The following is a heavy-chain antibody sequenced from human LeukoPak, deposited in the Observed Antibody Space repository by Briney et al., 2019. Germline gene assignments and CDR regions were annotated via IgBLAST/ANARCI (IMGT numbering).Heavy chain of an antibody. D-gene: IGHD2/OR15-2a*01. CDR3: ARYDSTRAFDI. CDR1: GFTFSGYY. CDR2: ISTSGSTI. V-gene: IGHV3-11*04. Sequence: GGSLRLSCAASGFTFSGYYMSWIRQAPGKGLEWISFISTSGSTIYQVDSVKGRFTTSTDNTKNSPYLQMNSLRVEDTAVYYCARYDSTRAFDIWGQGTMVTISS. J-gene: IGHJ3*02.